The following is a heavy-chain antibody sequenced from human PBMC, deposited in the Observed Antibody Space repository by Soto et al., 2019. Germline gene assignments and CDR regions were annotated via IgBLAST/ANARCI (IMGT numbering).Heavy chain of an antibody. J-gene: IGHJ6*02. CDR1: GYTLTELS. CDR2: FDPEDGET. V-gene: IGHV1-24*01. D-gene: IGHD6-13*01. CDR3: ATGQQLVYYGMDV. Sequence: ASVKVSCKVSGYTLTELSIHWVRQAPGKGLEWMGGFDPEDGETIYAQKFQGRVTMTEDTSTDTTYMELSSLRSEDTAVYYCATGQQLVYYGMDVWGQGTTVTVSS.